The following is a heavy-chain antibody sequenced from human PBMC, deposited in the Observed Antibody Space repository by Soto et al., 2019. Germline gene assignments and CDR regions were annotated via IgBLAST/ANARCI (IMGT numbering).Heavy chain of an antibody. Sequence: PEETLSLTCSVSGGSISNYYWSWIRQPPGKGLEWIGYIYFSGSTNYNPSLKSRVTISVDTSKNQFSLQLNSVTPEDTAVYYCARAPIGVIVPAAMFPWPHPDDSPGIGAFDIWGQGTMVTVSS. CDR2: IYFSGST. J-gene: IGHJ3*02. D-gene: IGHD2-2*01. CDR1: GGSISNYY. V-gene: IGHV4-59*12. CDR3: ARAPIGVIVPAAMFPWPHPDDSPGIGAFDI.